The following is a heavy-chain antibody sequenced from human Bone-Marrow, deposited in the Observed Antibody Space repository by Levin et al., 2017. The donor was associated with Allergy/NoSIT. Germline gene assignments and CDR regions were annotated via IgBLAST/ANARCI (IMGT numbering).Heavy chain of an antibody. J-gene: IGHJ4*02. CDR2: IYSGGIT. V-gene: IGHV3-66*01. CDR1: GFTVSNNY. Sequence: GGSLRLSCAASGFTVSNNYMRWVRQAPGKGLEWVSHIYSGGITNYADSVKGRFTISRENSNNTLYLQMNSLRAADTAFYYCSTDRSEWGQGTLVTVSS. CDR3: STDRSE. D-gene: IGHD3-3*01.